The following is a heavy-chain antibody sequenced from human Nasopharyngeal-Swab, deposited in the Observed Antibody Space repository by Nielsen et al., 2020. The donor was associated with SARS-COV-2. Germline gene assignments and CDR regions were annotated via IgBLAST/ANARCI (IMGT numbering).Heavy chain of an antibody. Sequence: SVKVSCKASGGTFSSYAISWVRQAPGQGLEWMGGIIPIFGTANYAQKFQGRVTITADESTSTAYMELSSLRSEDTAVYYCARGSCSGGSCYRSYYYGMDVWGQGTTVTVSS. J-gene: IGHJ6*02. D-gene: IGHD2-15*01. CDR3: ARGSCSGGSCYRSYYYGMDV. CDR2: IIPIFGTA. CDR1: GGTFSSYA. V-gene: IGHV1-69*13.